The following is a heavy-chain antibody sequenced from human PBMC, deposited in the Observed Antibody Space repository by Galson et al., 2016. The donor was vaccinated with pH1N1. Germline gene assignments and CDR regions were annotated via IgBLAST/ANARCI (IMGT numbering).Heavy chain of an antibody. J-gene: IGHJ5*02. CDR1: RGSITSHY. D-gene: IGHD2-21*01. CDR3: ARSGEIVSIPVPTLWFDP. V-gene: IGHV4-59*11. Sequence: SETLSLTCSVSRGSITSHYWSWIRQSPGKGLEWIGYVLYTGKTNYNPSLKSRVTISLDTSEKQFSPTLSSVTAADTAIYYCARSGEIVSIPVPTLWFDPWGQGTLVIVSS. CDR2: VLYTGKT.